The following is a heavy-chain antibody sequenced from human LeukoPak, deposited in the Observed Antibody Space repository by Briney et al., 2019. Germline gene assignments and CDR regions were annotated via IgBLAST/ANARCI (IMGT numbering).Heavy chain of an antibody. J-gene: IGHJ4*02. D-gene: IGHD1-1*01. V-gene: IGHV1-2*02. Sequence: ASVKVSCTASGYHFTGYHVHWVRQALGQGLEWMGRISTDSGDTNIAQKFQGRVTMTRDTSISTAYMELSRLRSDDTAMYYCARVQRGLVNPLDYWGQGTLVTVSS. CDR1: GYHFTGYH. CDR2: ISTDSGDT. CDR3: ARVQRGLVNPLDY.